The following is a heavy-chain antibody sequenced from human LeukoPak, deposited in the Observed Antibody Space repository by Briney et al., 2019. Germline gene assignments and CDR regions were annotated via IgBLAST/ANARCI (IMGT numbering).Heavy chain of an antibody. Sequence: GGSLRLSCAASGFTFSSYGMHWVRQAPGKGLEWVAFIRYDGSNKYYADSVKGRFTISRDNAKNSLYLQMNSLRAEDTALYYCAKDITRGYSYGFWGPGFEGDPWGQGTLVTVSS. CDR2: IRYDGSNK. CDR3: AKDITRGYSYGFWGPGFEGDP. V-gene: IGHV3-30*02. CDR1: GFTFSSYG. D-gene: IGHD5-18*01. J-gene: IGHJ5*02.